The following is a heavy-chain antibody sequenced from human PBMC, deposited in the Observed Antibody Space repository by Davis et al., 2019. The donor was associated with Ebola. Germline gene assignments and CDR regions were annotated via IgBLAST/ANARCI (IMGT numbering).Heavy chain of an antibody. D-gene: IGHD6-13*01. CDR1: GFTFSSYG. CDR2: ISWNSGSI. V-gene: IGHV3-9*01. Sequence: SLKTSCAASGFTFSSYGMHWVRQAPGKGLEWVSGISWNSGSIGYADSVKGRFTISRDNAKNSLYLQMNSLRAEDTALYYCAKDIAAAGTGDLYYYYYGMDVWGQGTTVTVSS. CDR3: AKDIAAAGTGDLYYYYYGMDV. J-gene: IGHJ6*02.